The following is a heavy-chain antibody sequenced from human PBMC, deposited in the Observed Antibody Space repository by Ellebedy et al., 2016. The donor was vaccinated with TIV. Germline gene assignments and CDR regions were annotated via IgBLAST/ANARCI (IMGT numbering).Heavy chain of an antibody. J-gene: IGHJ4*02. CDR3: AKEAAPTGIPYFDY. CDR1: GFTFSSYA. D-gene: IGHD1-14*01. V-gene: IGHV3-23*01. Sequence: PGGSLRLSYAASGFTFSSYAMSWVRQAPGKGPEWVSGITASGDRSFYADSVRGRFTLSRDNSKNTLSLQMYNLRAEDTGVYYCAKEAAPTGIPYFDYWGQGSQVTVSP. CDR2: ITASGDRS.